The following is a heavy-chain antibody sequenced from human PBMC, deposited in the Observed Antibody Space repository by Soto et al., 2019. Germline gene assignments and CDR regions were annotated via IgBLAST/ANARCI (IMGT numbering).Heavy chain of an antibody. CDR3: TRRVRSTGLLDY. Sequence: QLQLRESGPGLVKPSETLSLTCTVSGNSISGTSSFWAWIRQPPGKHLEWIWSVYYTGSTYYNSSLKSRVSISIDTSKNQCSLSLNSVTAAETAVYYCTRRVRSTGLLDYWGQGALVTVSS. CDR2: VYYTGST. V-gene: IGHV4-39*01. D-gene: IGHD4-4*01. CDR1: GNSISGTSSF. J-gene: IGHJ4*02.